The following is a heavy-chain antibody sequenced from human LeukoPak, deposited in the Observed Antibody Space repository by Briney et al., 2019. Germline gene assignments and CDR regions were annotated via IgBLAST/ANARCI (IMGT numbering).Heavy chain of an antibody. CDR3: ARESRRLIMVVAASNLYF. CDR1: GYTFTGYH. D-gene: IGHD2-15*01. J-gene: IGHJ4*02. Sequence: GASVKVSCKASGYTFTGYHMHWVRQAPGQGLEWMGRINPNSGGTNYAQKFQGRVTMTRDTSISTAYMELSRLRSDDTAVYYCARESRRLIMVVAASNLYFWGQGTLVTVSS. CDR2: INPNSGGT. V-gene: IGHV1-2*06.